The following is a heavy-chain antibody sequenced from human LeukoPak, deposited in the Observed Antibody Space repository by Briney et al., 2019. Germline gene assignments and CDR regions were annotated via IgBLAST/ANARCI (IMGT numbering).Heavy chain of an antibody. J-gene: IGHJ3*02. Sequence: GGSLRLSCAASGFTFSSYAMTWVRQAPGKGLEWLAVVSSDENRKYFADSVTGRFTISRDNAKNTLYLHMDRLKPDDTAVYYCATYGYIYEDAFDIWGQGTMVTVSS. D-gene: IGHD5-24*01. CDR3: ATYGYIYEDAFDI. CDR2: VSSDENRK. CDR1: GFTFSSYA. V-gene: IGHV3-30*04.